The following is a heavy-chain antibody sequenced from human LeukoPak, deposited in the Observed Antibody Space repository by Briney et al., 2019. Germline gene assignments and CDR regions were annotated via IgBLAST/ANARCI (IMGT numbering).Heavy chain of an antibody. CDR1: GFTFSSYG. Sequence: GGSLRLSCAASGFTFSSYGMHWVRQAPGEGLEWVAFIRYDGSNKYYADSVKGRFTISRDNSKNTLYLQMNSLRAEDTAVYYCAKDPTLLWFGELCYFDYWGQGTLVTVSS. CDR2: IRYDGSNK. V-gene: IGHV3-30*02. D-gene: IGHD3-10*01. J-gene: IGHJ4*02. CDR3: AKDPTLLWFGELCYFDY.